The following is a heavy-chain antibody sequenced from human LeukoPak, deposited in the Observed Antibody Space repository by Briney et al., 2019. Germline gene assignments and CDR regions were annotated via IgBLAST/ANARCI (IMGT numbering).Heavy chain of an antibody. J-gene: IGHJ4*02. V-gene: IGHV3-21*01. D-gene: IGHD5-18*01. Sequence: GGSLRLSCAASGFTFSSYSMNWVRQAPGKGLEWVSSISGSSSYIYYADSVKGRFTISRDNAKNSLYLQMNSLRAEDTAVYYCARGPAGYSYGFDYWGQGTLVTVSS. CDR3: ARGPAGYSYGFDY. CDR2: ISGSSSYI. CDR1: GFTFSSYS.